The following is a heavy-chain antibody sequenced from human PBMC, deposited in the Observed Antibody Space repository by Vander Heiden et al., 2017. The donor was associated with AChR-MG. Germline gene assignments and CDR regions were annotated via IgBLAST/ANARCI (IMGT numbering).Heavy chain of an antibody. CDR2: IDPSDSYT. CDR3: ARHNIAAAGTDYYGMDV. CDR1: AYSFPTYW. V-gene: IGHV5-10-1*01. J-gene: IGHJ6*02. Sequence: EVQLVQSGAEEKKPGAPLRNPSTGSAYSFPTYWISWVRQMPGKGLEWMGRIDPSDSYTNYSPSFQGHVTISADKSISTAYLQWSSLKASDTAMYYWARHNIAAAGTDYYGMDVWGQGTTVTVSS. D-gene: IGHD6-13*01.